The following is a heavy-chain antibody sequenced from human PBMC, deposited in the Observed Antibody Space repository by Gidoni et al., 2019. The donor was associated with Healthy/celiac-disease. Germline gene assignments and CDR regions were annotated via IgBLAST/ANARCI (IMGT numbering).Heavy chain of an antibody. CDR3: ARRKHSGYEPFDY. D-gene: IGHD5-12*01. J-gene: IGHJ4*02. CDR2: IYYSGST. V-gene: IGHV4-39*01. Sequence: QLQLQESGPGLVKPSASLSLTCTVSAGTISSSSYYWGWTRQPPGKGLEWIGSIYYSGSTYYNPSLKSRVTISVDTSKNQFSLKLSSVTAADTAVYYCARRKHSGYEPFDYWGQGTLVTVSS. CDR1: AGTISSSSYY.